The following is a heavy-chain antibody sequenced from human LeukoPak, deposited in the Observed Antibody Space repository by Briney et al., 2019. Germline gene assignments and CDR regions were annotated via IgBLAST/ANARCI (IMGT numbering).Heavy chain of an antibody. D-gene: IGHD3-22*01. J-gene: IGHJ4*02. CDR1: GYTFTNSY. CDR3: ARDGSSGYSFDY. Sequence: ASVKVSCKASGYTFTNSYIHWVRQAPGQVLEWMGLINPDGGNTNYAQNFQGRVTLTRDTSISTAYMELSRLRSDDTAVYYCARDGSSGYSFDYWGQGTLVTVSS. V-gene: IGHV1-46*01. CDR2: INPDGGNT.